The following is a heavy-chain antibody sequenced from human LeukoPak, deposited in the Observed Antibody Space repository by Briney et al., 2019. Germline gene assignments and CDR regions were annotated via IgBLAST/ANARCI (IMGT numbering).Heavy chain of an antibody. V-gene: IGHV3-66*02. J-gene: IGHJ4*02. CDR2: IHSGDNT. CDR1: GFTVSNNY. D-gene: IGHD3-16*01. CDR3: AGRRVLDASFDY. Sequence: PGGSLRLSCAASGFTVSNNYMSWVRQAPGKGLEWVSVIHSGDNTYYVESVKGRFTISRDNSKNTLFLQMKRLRAEDTAVYYCAGRRVLDASFDYWGQGTLVTVSS.